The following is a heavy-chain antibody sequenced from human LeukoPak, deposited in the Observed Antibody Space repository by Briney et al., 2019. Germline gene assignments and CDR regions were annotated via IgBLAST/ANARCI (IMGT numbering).Heavy chain of an antibody. CDR2: ISGSGGST. D-gene: IGHD3-9*01. CDR1: GFTFSGYA. CDR3: AKDTSSISSGWFDP. V-gene: IGHV3-23*01. J-gene: IGHJ5*02. Sequence: GGSLRLSCAASGFTFSGYAMSWVRQAPGKGLEWVSAISGSGGSTYYADSVKGRFTISRDNSKNTLYLQMNSLRAEDTALYYCAKDTSSISSGWFDPWGQGTLVTVSS.